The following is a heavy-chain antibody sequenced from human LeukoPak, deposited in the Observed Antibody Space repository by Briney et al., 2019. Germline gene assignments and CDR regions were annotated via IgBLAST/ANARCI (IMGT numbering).Heavy chain of an antibody. D-gene: IGHD6-19*01. CDR3: ASHSSGWSRVFDY. V-gene: IGHV4-59*08. J-gene: IGHJ4*02. CDR1: GGSISGYS. Sequence: SETLSLTCTVSGGSISGYSWSWIRQPPGKGLEWIGNIYYSGSTNYSPSLKSRGTISVDTSKNLFSLKLSSVTAADTAVYYCASHSSGWSRVFDYWGQGTLVTVSS. CDR2: IYYSGST.